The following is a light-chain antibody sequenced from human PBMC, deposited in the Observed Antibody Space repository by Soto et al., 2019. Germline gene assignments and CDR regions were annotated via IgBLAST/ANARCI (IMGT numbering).Light chain of an antibody. Sequence: DIQMTQSPSTLSASVGDRVTITVLASQSISSWLAWYQQKPGKAPKLLIYDASSLESGVPSRFSGSGSGTEFTLTISSLQPEDFATYYCLQDYNYPYTFGQGTRLEI. CDR2: DAS. CDR3: LQDYNYPYT. CDR1: QSISSW. V-gene: IGKV1-5*01. J-gene: IGKJ5*01.